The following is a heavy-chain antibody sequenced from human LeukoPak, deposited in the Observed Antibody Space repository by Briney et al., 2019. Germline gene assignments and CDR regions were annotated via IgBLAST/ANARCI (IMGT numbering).Heavy chain of an antibody. CDR2: ISSSGSTI. Sequence: GGSLRLSCAASGFTFSSYEMNWVRQAPGKGLEWVSYISSSGSTIYYADSVKGRFTISRDNSKNTLYLQMNSLRAEDTAVYYCAKDARTTGRYGYWYFDLWGRGTLVTVSS. D-gene: IGHD4-17*01. J-gene: IGHJ2*01. CDR3: AKDARTTGRYGYWYFDL. V-gene: IGHV3-48*03. CDR1: GFTFSSYE.